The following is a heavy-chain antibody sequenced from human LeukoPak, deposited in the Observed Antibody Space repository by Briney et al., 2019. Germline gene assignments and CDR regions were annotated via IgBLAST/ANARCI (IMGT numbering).Heavy chain of an antibody. D-gene: IGHD1-1*01. J-gene: IGHJ6*03. V-gene: IGHV1-2*02. CDR1: GYPFTGYY. CDR2: INSKTCDT. Sequence: ASVNVSCKTSGYPFTGYYLHGVRQAPGQGREGVGFINSKTCDTTYAQKFQGRLTLTSDTSITTVYMDLSSLRSDDTAVYFCARNPYHSCTYNTCPTYFYYYYLDVWGEGTAVTVSS. CDR3: ARNPYHSCTYNTCPTYFYYYYLDV.